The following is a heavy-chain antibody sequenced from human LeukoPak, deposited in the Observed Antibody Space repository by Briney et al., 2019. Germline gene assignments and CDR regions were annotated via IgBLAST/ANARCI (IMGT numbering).Heavy chain of an antibody. J-gene: IGHJ3*02. V-gene: IGHV4-4*07. CDR1: GGSISSYY. CDR2: IYTSGST. Sequence: SETLSLTCTVSGGSISSYYWSWIRQPAGKGLEWIGRIYTSGSTNYNPSLKSRVTMSVDTSKNQFSLKLSSVTAADTAVFYCARDRGSGYYPDAFDIWGQGTMVTVSS. D-gene: IGHD3-22*01. CDR3: ARDRGSGYYPDAFDI.